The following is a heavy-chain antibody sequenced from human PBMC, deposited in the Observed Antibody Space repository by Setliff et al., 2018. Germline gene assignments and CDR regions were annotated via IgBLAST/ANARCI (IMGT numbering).Heavy chain of an antibody. CDR1: GYTLTNYY. CDR2: INPNGDRT. CDR3: ARSTSWFSTNY. J-gene: IGHJ4*02. D-gene: IGHD2-2*01. Sequence: ASVKVSCKASGYTLTNYYIHWVRQAPGQGLEWMMMINPNGDRTTYAQKFQGRVTMTRDTSTSTVYMELSSLRSEDTAVYYCARSTSWFSTNYWGQGTPVTVSS. V-gene: IGHV1-46*03.